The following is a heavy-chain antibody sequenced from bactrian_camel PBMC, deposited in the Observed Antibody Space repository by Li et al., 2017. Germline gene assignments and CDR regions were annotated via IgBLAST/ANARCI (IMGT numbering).Heavy chain of an antibody. CDR1: GFTFSSYW. CDR3: ATDTHFSY. J-gene: IGHJ4*01. V-gene: IGHV3S1*01. CDR2: ISGGGST. Sequence: HVQLVESGGGLVQPGGSLRLSCAVSGFTFSSYWMYWVRQAPGKGLEWVSVISGGGSTYYADSVKGRFTISRDNAKNTVYLEMNSLKSEDTALYYCATDTHFSYWGRGTQVTVS.